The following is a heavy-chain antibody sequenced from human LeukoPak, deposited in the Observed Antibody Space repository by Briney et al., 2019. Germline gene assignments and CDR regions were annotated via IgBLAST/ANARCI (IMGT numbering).Heavy chain of an antibody. Sequence: GGSLRLSCAASGFTFSSYSMNWVRQAPGKGLERVSSISSSSSYIYYADSVKGRFTISRDNAKNSLYLQMNSLTAEDTAVYYCARGPTGRDGYNLRGNWFDPWGQGTLVTVSS. CDR3: ARGPTGRDGYNLRGNWFDP. CDR2: ISSSSSYI. CDR1: GFTFSSYS. J-gene: IGHJ5*02. V-gene: IGHV3-21*01. D-gene: IGHD5-24*01.